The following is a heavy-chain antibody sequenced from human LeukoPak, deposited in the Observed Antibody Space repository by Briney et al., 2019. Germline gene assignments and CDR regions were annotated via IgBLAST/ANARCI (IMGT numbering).Heavy chain of an antibody. CDR1: GGSISSYY. CDR2: IYTGGRT. Sequence: SETLSLTCTVSGGSISSYYRSWIRQPAGKGLEWIGRIYTGGRTNYNPSLKSRVTMSVDTSNSQCSVKLTAVSAADTAVYYCPRDLLTRAFDYWGQGTLVTVSS. CDR3: PRDLLTRAFDY. V-gene: IGHV4-4*07. J-gene: IGHJ4*02. D-gene: IGHD2/OR15-2a*01.